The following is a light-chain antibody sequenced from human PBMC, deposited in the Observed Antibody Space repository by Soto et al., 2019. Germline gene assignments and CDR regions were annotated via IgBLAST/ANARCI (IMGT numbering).Light chain of an antibody. CDR1: SSDVGKYNL. CDR3: CSYVGSSTLV. J-gene: IGLJ3*02. Sequence: QSALIQPASVSGSPGQSITISCTGTSSDVGKYNLVSWYQQHPGKAPKLMISEVSKRPSAVSDRFSGSKSGNTASLTISGLLAEDEADYYCCSYVGSSTLVFGGGTQLTVL. V-gene: IGLV2-23*02. CDR2: EVS.